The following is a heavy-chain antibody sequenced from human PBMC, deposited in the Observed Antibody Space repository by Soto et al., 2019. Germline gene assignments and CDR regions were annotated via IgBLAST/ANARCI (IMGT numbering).Heavy chain of an antibody. CDR2: IIPIFGTA. D-gene: IGHD3-22*01. CDR3: ARVGSSYDSSGYLDY. Sequence: PSVKVSCKASGGTFSSYAISWVRQAPGQGLEWMGGIIPIFGTANYAQKFQGRVTITADESTSTAYMELSSLRSEDTAVYYCARVGSSYDSSGYLDYWGQGTLVTVSS. J-gene: IGHJ4*02. CDR1: GGTFSSYA. V-gene: IGHV1-69*13.